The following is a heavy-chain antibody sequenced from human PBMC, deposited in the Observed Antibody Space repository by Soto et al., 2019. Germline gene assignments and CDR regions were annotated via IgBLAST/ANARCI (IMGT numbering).Heavy chain of an antibody. Sequence: ASVKVSCKASGYTFTSYDINWVRQATGQGLEWMGWMNPNSGNTGYAQKFQGRVTMTRNTSISTAYMELSSLRSEDTAVYYCARSRYCSSTSCYAEKKPYDYWGQGTLVTVSS. V-gene: IGHV1-8*01. J-gene: IGHJ4*02. CDR2: MNPNSGNT. CDR3: ARSRYCSSTSCYAEKKPYDY. D-gene: IGHD2-2*01. CDR1: GYTFTSYD.